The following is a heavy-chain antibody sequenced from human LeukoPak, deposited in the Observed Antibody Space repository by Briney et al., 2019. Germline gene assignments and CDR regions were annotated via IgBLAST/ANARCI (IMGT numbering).Heavy chain of an antibody. CDR3: ARVYDFWSGPDY. Sequence: ASVKVSCKASGYTFTGYYMHWVRQAPGQGLEWMGWINPNSGGTNYAQKFQGRVTMTRDTSISTAYMELSRLRSDDTAVYYCARVYDFWSGPDYWGQGTLVTVSS. J-gene: IGHJ4*02. V-gene: IGHV1-2*02. CDR2: INPNSGGT. D-gene: IGHD3-3*01. CDR1: GYTFTGYY.